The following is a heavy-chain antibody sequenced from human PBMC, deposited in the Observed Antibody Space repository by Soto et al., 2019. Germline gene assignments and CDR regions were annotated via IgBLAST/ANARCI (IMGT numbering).Heavy chain of an antibody. CDR3: ARAGIVGALDY. CDR2: IYYSGST. CDR1: GGSVSSGSYY. V-gene: IGHV4-61*01. Sequence: QVQLQESGPGLVKPSETLSLTCTVSGGSVSSGSYYWSWIRQPPGKGLEWIGYIYYSGSTNYNPSLKSRVTLSVDTSKNQFSLKLSSVTAADTAVYYCARAGIVGALDYWGQGTLVTVSS. J-gene: IGHJ4*02. D-gene: IGHD1-26*01.